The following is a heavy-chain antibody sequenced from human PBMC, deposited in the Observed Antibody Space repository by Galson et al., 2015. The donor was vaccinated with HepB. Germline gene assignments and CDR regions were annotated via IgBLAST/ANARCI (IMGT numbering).Heavy chain of an antibody. J-gene: IGHJ4*02. CDR2: IKSKTDGGTT. CDR1: GFTFSNAW. CDR3: TTVPPDYGDYEDPDY. V-gene: IGHV3-15*07. D-gene: IGHD4-17*01. Sequence: SLRLSCAASGFTFSNAWMNWVRQAPGKGLEWVGRIKSKTDGGTTDYAAPVKGRFTISRDDSKNTLYLQMNSLKTEDTAVYYCTTVPPDYGDYEDPDYWGQGTLVTVSS.